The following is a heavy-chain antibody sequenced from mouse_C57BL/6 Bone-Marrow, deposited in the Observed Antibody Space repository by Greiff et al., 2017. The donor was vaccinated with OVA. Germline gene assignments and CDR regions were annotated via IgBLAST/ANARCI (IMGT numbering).Heavy chain of an antibody. CDR2: IDPENGDT. V-gene: IGHV14-4*01. J-gene: IGHJ2*01. D-gene: IGHD2-1*01. Sequence: EVQLQQSGAELVRPGASVKLSCTASGFNIKDDYMHWVKQRPEQGLEWIGWIDPENGDTAYASKFQSKATIPSYTASNTAYLQLSSLTAEDTACYYCTSYGNVDYWGQGTTLTVSS. CDR3: TSYGNVDY. CDR1: GFNIKDDY.